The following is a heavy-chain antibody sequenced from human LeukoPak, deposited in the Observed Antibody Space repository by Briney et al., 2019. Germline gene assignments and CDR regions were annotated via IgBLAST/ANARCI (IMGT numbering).Heavy chain of an antibody. CDR3: AKNSGGTCYSHLDY. D-gene: IGHD2-15*01. CDR2: ISAGGGSI. J-gene: IGHJ4*02. CDR1: EFTFSSHA. V-gene: IGHV3-23*01. Sequence: GGSLRLSCAASEFTFSSHAMSWVRQAPGKGLEWVSAISAGGGSIYYADSVKGRFTISRDNSKNTLYLQMNSLRAEDTAVYYCAKNSGGTCYSHLDYWGQGTLVTVSS.